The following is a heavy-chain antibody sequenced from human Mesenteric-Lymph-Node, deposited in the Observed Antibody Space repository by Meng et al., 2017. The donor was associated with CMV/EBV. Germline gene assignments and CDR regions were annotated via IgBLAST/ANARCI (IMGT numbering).Heavy chain of an antibody. D-gene: IGHD1-26*01. Sequence: GSLRLSCTVSGGSISSSSYYWGWIRQPPGKGLEWIGSIYYSGSTYYNPSLKSRVTISVDTSKNQFSLKLSSVTAADTAVYYCARVGWDYYYYAMDVWGRGTTVTVSS. CDR3: ARVGWDYYYYAMDV. CDR2: IYYSGST. J-gene: IGHJ6*02. CDR1: GGSISSSSYY. V-gene: IGHV4-39*01.